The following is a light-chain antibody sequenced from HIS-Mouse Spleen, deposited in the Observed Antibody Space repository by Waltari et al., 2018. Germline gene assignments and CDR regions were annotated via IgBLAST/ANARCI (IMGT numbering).Light chain of an antibody. CDR3: QQLNSYPPT. Sequence: DIQLTQSPSFLSASVGDRVTITCRASQGISSYLAWYQQKPGKAPKLLIYAASTLQSGVPSRFSGMGSGTEFTLTISSLQPEDFATYYCQQLNSYPPTFGQGTKVEIK. J-gene: IGKJ1*01. V-gene: IGKV1-9*01. CDR2: AAS. CDR1: QGISSY.